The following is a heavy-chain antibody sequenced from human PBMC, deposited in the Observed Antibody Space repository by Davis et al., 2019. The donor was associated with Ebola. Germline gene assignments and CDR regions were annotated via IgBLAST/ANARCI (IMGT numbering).Heavy chain of an antibody. J-gene: IGHJ6*02. V-gene: IGHV3-33*01. Sequence: GESLKISCATSGFNFSTFAMHWVRQAPGKGLEWVAVIWYDGNRQYYEDSVKGRFTISRDNANNSLYLHLNNLRAGDTAVYYCARRTQLWFLGMDVWGQGTTVTVSS. D-gene: IGHD5-18*01. CDR3: ARRTQLWFLGMDV. CDR2: IWYDGNRQ. CDR1: GFNFSTFA.